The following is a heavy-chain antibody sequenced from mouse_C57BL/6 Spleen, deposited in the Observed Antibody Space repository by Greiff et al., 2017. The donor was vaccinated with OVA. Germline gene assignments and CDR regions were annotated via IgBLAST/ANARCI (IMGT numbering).Heavy chain of an antibody. CDR3: ARSRGYYGDWYFDV. Sequence: VQLQQSGPELVKPGASVKISCKASGYAFSSSWMNWVKQRPGKGLEWIGRIYPGDGDTNYNGKFKGKATLTADKSSSTAYMQLSSLTSEDSAVYFCARSRGYYGDWYFDVWGTGTTVTVSS. V-gene: IGHV1-82*01. CDR1: GYAFSSSW. CDR2: IYPGDGDT. D-gene: IGHD2-3*01. J-gene: IGHJ1*03.